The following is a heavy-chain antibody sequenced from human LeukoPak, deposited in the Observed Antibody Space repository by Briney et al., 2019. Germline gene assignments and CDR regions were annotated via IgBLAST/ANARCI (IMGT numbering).Heavy chain of an antibody. D-gene: IGHD3-3*01. CDR1: GGSISSSSYY. CDR2: IYYSGST. V-gene: IGHV4-39*01. Sequence: SETLSLTCTVSGGSISSSSYYWGWIRQPPGKGLEWIGSIYYSGSTYYNPSLKSRVTISVDTSKNQFSLKLSSVTAADTAVYYCARHGVVTDYYYYYMDVRGKGTTVTVSS. J-gene: IGHJ6*03. CDR3: ARHGVVTDYYYYYMDV.